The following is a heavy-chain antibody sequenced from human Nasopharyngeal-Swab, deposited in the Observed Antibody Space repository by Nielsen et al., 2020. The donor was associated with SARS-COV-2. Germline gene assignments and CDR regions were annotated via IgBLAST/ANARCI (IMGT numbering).Heavy chain of an antibody. D-gene: IGHD6-19*01. CDR1: GYTFTSYV. V-gene: IGHV1-8*01. CDR3: ATRGRGYSSGWYYRGSEYYFDY. Sequence: ASVKVSCKASGYTFTSYVINWVRQATGQGLEWMGWMNPNSGNTGYVQKFQGRVTMTRNTSISTAYMELSSLRSEDTAVYYCATRGRGYSSGWYYRGSEYYFDYWGQGTLVTVSS. CDR2: MNPNSGNT. J-gene: IGHJ4*02.